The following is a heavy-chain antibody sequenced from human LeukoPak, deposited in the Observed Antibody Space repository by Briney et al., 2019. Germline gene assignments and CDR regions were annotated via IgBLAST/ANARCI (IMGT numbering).Heavy chain of an antibody. Sequence: SETLSLTCTVSGGSISSSSYYWGWIRQSPGTGLEWIGSIYYSGTTEYNPSLKSRVTISIDTSKNQFSLKLSSVTAADTAMYYCARDNDQLGLDPFDYWGQGTLVTVSS. CDR2: IYYSGTT. V-gene: IGHV4-39*07. CDR3: ARDNDQLGLDPFDY. CDR1: GGSISSSSYY. D-gene: IGHD1-1*01. J-gene: IGHJ4*02.